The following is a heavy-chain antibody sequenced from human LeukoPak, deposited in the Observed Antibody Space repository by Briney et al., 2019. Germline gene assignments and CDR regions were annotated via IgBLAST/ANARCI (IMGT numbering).Heavy chain of an antibody. CDR3: ARASLYSSSPKFDP. J-gene: IGHJ5*02. CDR2: IYYSGST. V-gene: IGHV4-61*01. D-gene: IGHD6-6*01. CDR1: GGSISSSSYY. Sequence: PSETLSLTCTVSGGSISSSSYYWSWIRQPPGKGLEWIGYIYYSGSTNYNPSLKSRVTISVDTSKNQFSLKLSSVTAADTAVYYCARASLYSSSPKFDPWGQGTLVTVSS.